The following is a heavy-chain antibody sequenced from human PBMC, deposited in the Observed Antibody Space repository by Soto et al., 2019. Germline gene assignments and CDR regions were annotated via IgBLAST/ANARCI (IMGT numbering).Heavy chain of an antibody. V-gene: IGHV4-39*01. CDR1: GGSISSSSFP. CDR2: IYYSGST. D-gene: IGHD6-6*01. CDR3: LLWERTLRTPWWLVL. J-gene: IGHJ1*01. Sequence: PSKTLSLTCTVPGGSISSSSFPWAWIRQPPEKGLEWIGSIYYSGSTYYSPSLKSRVTISLDTTKNQFSLKLRPVPAAAPAVYNFLLWERTLRTPWWLVLRGPGTL.